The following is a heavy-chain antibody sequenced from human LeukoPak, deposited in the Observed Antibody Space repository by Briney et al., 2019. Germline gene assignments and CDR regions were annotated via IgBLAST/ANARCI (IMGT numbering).Heavy chain of an antibody. J-gene: IGHJ4*02. Sequence: ASVKVSCKASGYTFTSYGVTWVQQAPGQGLEWIGWISAYNGYTNYEQKFQGRVTMTTDTSTTTAYMELRSLRSDDTAIYYCARGAQPQWQVDFWGQGTLVTVSS. CDR2: ISAYNGYT. V-gene: IGHV1-18*01. CDR1: GYTFTSYG. D-gene: IGHD2-8*01. CDR3: ARGAQPQWQVDF.